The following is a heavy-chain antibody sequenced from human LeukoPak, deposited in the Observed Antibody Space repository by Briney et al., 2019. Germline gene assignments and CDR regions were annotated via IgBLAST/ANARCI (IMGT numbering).Heavy chain of an antibody. CDR3: ARGPAKRWLQLLGY. J-gene: IGHJ4*02. D-gene: IGHD5-24*01. Sequence: GGYLRLSCAASGFTFSSYAMHWVRQAPGKGLEWVAVISYDGSNKYYADSVKGRFTISRDNSKNTLYLQMNSLRAEDTAVYYCARGPAKRWLQLLGYWGQGTLVTVSS. CDR1: GFTFSSYA. V-gene: IGHV3-30*04. CDR2: ISYDGSNK.